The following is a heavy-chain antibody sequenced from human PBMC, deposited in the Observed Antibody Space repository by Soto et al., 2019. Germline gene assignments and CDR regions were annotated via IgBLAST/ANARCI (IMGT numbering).Heavy chain of an antibody. D-gene: IGHD6-19*01. V-gene: IGHV3-23*01. CDR2: ISGSGGST. CDR3: AKDRNRHSSGWYRY. CDR1: GVTFTSYA. J-gene: IGHJ4*02. Sequence: GGSLRLSCAASGVTFTSYATTWVRQVPGEGLEWVSAISGSGGSTYYADSVKGRFTISRDNSKNTLYLQMNSLRAEDTAVYYCAKDRNRHSSGWYRYWGQGTLVTVSS.